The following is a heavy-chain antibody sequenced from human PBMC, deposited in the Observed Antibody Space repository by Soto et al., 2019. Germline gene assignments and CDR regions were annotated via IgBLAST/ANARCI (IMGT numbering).Heavy chain of an antibody. CDR1: GYTFTGYY. CDR2: INPNSGGT. Sequence: ASVKVSCKASGYTFTGYYMHWVRQAPGQGLELMGWINPNSGGTNYAQKFQGWVTMTRDTPISTAYMELSRLRSDDTAVYYCARGTIAVAGTYYGMDVWGQGTTVTVSS. CDR3: ARGTIAVAGTYYGMDV. J-gene: IGHJ6*02. D-gene: IGHD6-19*01. V-gene: IGHV1-2*04.